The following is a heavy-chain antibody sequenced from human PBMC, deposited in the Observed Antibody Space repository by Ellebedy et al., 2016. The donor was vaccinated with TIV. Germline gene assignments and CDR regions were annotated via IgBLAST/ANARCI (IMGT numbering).Heavy chain of an antibody. CDR3: ARIFGGRSALHGMDV. J-gene: IGHJ6*02. D-gene: IGHD3-16*01. V-gene: IGHV1-69*13. CDR1: GGTFSSYA. Sequence: ASVKVSCKASGGTFSSYAISWVRQAPGQGLEWMGGIIPIFGTANYAQKFQGRVTITADESTSTAYMELSSLRSEDTAVYYCARIFGGRSALHGMDVWGQGTTVTVSS. CDR2: IIPIFGTA.